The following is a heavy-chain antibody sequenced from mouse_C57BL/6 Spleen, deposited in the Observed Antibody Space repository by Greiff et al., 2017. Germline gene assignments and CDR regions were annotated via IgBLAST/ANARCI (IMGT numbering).Heavy chain of an antibody. CDR3: ARAVVATNYFDY. J-gene: IGHJ2*01. Sequence: QVQLQQPGAELVMPGASVKLSCKASGYTFTSYWMHWVKQRPGQGLEWIGEIDPSDSYTNYNQKFKGKSTLTVDKSSSTAYRQLSSLTSEDSAVYYCARAVVATNYFDYWGQGTTLAVSS. CDR2: IDPSDSYT. D-gene: IGHD1-1*01. V-gene: IGHV1-69*01. CDR1: GYTFTSYW.